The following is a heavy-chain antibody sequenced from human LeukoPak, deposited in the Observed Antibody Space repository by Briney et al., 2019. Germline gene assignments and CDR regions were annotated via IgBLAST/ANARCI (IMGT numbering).Heavy chain of an antibody. CDR2: ISGSGGST. CDR1: GFTFRSYA. V-gene: IGHV3-23*01. CDR3: AKSREQWLVHWFDP. J-gene: IGHJ5*02. Sequence: GGSLRLSCAASGFTFRSYAMSWVRQAPGKGLEWVSAISGSGGSTYYADSVKGRFTISRDNSKNTLYLQMNSLRAEDTAVYYCAKSREQWLVHWFDPWGQGTLVTVSS. D-gene: IGHD6-19*01.